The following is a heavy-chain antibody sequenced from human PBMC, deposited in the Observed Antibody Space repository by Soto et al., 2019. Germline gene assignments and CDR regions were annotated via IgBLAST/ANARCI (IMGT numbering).Heavy chain of an antibody. J-gene: IGHJ3*02. V-gene: IGHV4-59*08. CDR1: GGSISSYY. Sequence: SETLSLTCTVSGGSISSYYWSWIRQPPGKGLEWIGYIYYSGSTNYNPSLKSRVTISVDTSKNQFSLKLSSVTAADTAVYYCARLPSSSDAFDIWGQGTMVTVSS. CDR3: ARLPSSSDAFDI. D-gene: IGHD6-13*01. CDR2: IYYSGST.